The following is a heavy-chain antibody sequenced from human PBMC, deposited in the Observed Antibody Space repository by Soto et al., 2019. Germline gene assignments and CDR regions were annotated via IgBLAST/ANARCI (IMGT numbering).Heavy chain of an antibody. CDR3: ARRGTLDAFDL. Sequence: QVQLVESGGGLVKPGGSLRLSCAASGFTFSDYYMSWIRQAPGKGLEWVSYISSSSSYTNYADSVKGRFTTSRDNPKNSQYLQMNGLRAEDTAVYYCARRGTLDAFDLWRQGTMVTVSS. D-gene: IGHD1-1*01. J-gene: IGHJ3*01. CDR2: ISSSSSYT. CDR1: GFTFSDYY. V-gene: IGHV3-11*05.